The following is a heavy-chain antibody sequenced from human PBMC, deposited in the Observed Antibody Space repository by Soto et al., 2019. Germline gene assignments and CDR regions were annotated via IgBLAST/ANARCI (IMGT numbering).Heavy chain of an antibody. D-gene: IGHD3-22*01. V-gene: IGHV4-31*03. J-gene: IGHJ4*02. Sequence: QVQLQESGPGLVKPSQTLSLTCTVSGGSISSGGYYWSCIRQHPGKGLEWIGYIYYSGSTYYNPSIKSRVTISVDTSKNQFSLKLSSVTAADTAVYYCARDNYYDSSGYLDWGQGTLVTVSS. CDR1: GGSISSGGYY. CDR2: IYYSGST. CDR3: ARDNYYDSSGYLD.